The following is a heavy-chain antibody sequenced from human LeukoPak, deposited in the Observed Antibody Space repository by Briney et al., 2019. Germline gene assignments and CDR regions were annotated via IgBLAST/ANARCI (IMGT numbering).Heavy chain of an antibody. J-gene: IGHJ6*03. V-gene: IGHV3-64*01. CDR1: GFTFSGYA. CDR2: ISSNGGST. D-gene: IGHD2-21*02. CDR3: ARSYATEYYYYCYMDV. Sequence: GGSLRLSCAASGFTFSGYAVHWVRQAPGKGLEYVSAISSNGGSTYYANSVKGRFTISRHNSKNTLYLQMGSLRAEDMAVYYCARSYATEYYYYCYMDVWGKGTTVTVSS.